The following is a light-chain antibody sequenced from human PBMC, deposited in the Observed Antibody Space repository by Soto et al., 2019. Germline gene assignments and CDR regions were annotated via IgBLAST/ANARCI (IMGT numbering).Light chain of an antibody. J-gene: IGKJ4*01. CDR2: DAS. CDR1: QSISSY. CDR3: QQYDSFPLT. Sequence: DIQMTQSPSSVSASVGDRVTITCRASQSISSYLNWYQQKPGKAPKLLIYDASSLESGVPSRFSGSGSGTEFTLTISSLQPDDFATYYCQQYDSFPLTFGGGTKVDI. V-gene: IGKV1-5*01.